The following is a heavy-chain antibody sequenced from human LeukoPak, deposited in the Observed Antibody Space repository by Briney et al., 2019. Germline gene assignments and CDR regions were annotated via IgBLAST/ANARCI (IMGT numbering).Heavy chain of an antibody. CDR2: INWIGHST. Sequence: GGSVTLPCAASGFTFDDYGMTGVRQVRGKGRECIPEINWIGHSTRYRSIGKDPFTISRDNAKNSLDLQINSLRVEDTAFYYCATNPPGRTYLQDWGQGTLVATSS. D-gene: IGHD1-1*01. CDR1: GFTFDDYG. CDR3: ATNPPGRTYLQD. J-gene: IGHJ1*01. V-gene: IGHV3-20*04.